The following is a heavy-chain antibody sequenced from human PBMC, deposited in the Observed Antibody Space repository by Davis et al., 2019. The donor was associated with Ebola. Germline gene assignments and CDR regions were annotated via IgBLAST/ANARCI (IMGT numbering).Heavy chain of an antibody. CDR1: GITFSSYG. CDR2: ISASGGNR. V-gene: IGHV3-23*01. CDR3: AKFSRSGTIYYYGMDV. Sequence: GESLKTPCAASGITFSSYGMSWVRQPPGKGLKWVSGISASGGNRYYGNSVTGRFTISRDNSKNTLYLQMNSLRAEDTAVYYCAKFSRSGTIYYYGMDVWGQGTTVTVSS. J-gene: IGHJ6*02. D-gene: IGHD1-7*01.